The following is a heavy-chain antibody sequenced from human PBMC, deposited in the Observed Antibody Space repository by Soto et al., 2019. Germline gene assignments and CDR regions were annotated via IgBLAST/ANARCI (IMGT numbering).Heavy chain of an antibody. Sequence: PSETLSLTCTVSGGSISSYHWSWIRQPPGKGLEWIGYIYYSGSTYYNPSLKSRVTISVDTSKNQFSLKLSSVTAADTAVYYCARDFGGFGDLLLWGQGALVTVSS. V-gene: IGHV4-59*01. CDR3: ARDFGGFGDLLL. J-gene: IGHJ4*02. D-gene: IGHD3-10*01. CDR1: GGSISSYH. CDR2: IYYSGST.